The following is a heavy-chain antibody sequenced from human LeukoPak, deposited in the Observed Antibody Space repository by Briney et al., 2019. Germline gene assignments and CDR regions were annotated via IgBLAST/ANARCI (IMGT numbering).Heavy chain of an antibody. Sequence: SETLSLTCTVSGESVNPYYWNWIRQSAGKGLEWIGRIYTSGSTNYNPSLKSRVTMSVDTSKNQFSLKLSSVTAADTAVYYCASGRIAALDYWGQGALVTVSS. CDR1: GESVNPYY. D-gene: IGHD6-6*01. V-gene: IGHV4-4*07. CDR2: IYTSGST. CDR3: ASGRIAALDY. J-gene: IGHJ4*02.